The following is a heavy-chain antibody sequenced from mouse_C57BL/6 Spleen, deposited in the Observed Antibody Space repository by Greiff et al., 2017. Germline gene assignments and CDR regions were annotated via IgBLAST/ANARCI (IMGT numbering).Heavy chain of an antibody. CDR2: IHPNSGST. D-gene: IGHD4-1*01. J-gene: IGHJ1*03. Sequence: QVQLQQPGAELVKPGASVKLSCKASGYTFTSYWMHWVKQRPGQGLVWIGMIHPNSGSTNYNEKFKSKATLTVDKSSSTAYMQLSSLTSEDSAVYYCARLVGRYFDVWGTGTTVTVSS. CDR3: ARLVGRYFDV. V-gene: IGHV1-64*01. CDR1: GYTFTSYW.